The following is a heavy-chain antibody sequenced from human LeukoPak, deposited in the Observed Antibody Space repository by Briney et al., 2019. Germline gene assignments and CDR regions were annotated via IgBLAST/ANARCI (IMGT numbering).Heavy chain of an antibody. V-gene: IGHV3-23*01. J-gene: IGHJ4*02. CDR1: GFTFSSYA. CDR2: ISGNGDTT. CDR3: EKDVNWSTY. D-gene: IGHD1-1*01. Sequence: GGSLRLSCAASGFTFSSYAMIWVRQATGKGVEWVSVISGNGDTTYYADSVKGRFTISRDNSRNTVYLQMNSLRGDDTAVYYCEKDVNWSTYWGQGTLVTVSS.